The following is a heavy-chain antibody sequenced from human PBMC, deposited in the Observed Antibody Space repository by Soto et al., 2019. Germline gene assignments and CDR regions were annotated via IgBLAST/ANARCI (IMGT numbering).Heavy chain of an antibody. V-gene: IGHV3-23*01. CDR3: AKSSGDFPVYNGLNV. D-gene: IGHD1-26*01. CDR2: ISGSSDVA. J-gene: IGHJ6*02. CDR1: GFSFSTSA. Sequence: VRLSESGGDLVQTGGSLRLSCADSGFSFSTSAMNCVRQAPGKGPEWISLISGSSDVAYYAESVTGRFTSSRDNSKNTLYLQMKRLRVEDTAIYSCAKSSGDFPVYNGLNVWGQGTTVIVPS.